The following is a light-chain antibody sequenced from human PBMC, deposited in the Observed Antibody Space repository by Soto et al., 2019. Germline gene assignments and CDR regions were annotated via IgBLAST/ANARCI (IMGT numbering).Light chain of an antibody. CDR1: QSLSSIY. J-gene: IGKJ1*01. V-gene: IGKV3-20*01. CDR3: QQYGSSPRT. Sequence: EIVLTQSPGTLSLSPGQGATLSCRASQSLSSIYLAWYQQKPGQAPRLLIYRKSSRATGIPDRFSGSESETDFTLTISRLEPDDSAVYYCQQYGSSPRTFGPGTKVDIK. CDR2: RKS.